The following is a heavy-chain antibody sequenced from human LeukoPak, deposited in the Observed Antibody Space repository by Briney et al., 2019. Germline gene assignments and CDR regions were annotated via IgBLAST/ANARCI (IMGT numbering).Heavy chain of an antibody. CDR3: ARRGSRWDAYYFDY. V-gene: IGHV5-51*01. D-gene: IGHD6-13*01. J-gene: IGHJ4*02. Sequence: GEALKISCKGSGYGFTSYWIGWVRRMPGKGLEWMGIIYPGDSDTRYSPSFQGQVTISADKSISTAYLQWSSLKASDTAMYYCARRGSRWDAYYFDYWGQGTLVTVSS. CDR2: IYPGDSDT. CDR1: GYGFTSYW.